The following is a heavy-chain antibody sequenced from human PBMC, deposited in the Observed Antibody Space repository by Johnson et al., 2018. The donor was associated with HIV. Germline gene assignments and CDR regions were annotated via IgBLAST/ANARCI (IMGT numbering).Heavy chain of an antibody. J-gene: IGHJ3*02. CDR1: GFTISSNY. V-gene: IGHV3-66*01. CDR3: AKDGETYYDFWSGYNPDAFDI. D-gene: IGHD3-3*01. Sequence: VQLVESGGGLVQPGGSLRLSCAASGFTISSNYMSWVRQAPGKGLEWVSVIYSGGSTYYADSVKGRFTISRDNSKNTLYLQMNSLRAEDTAVYYCAKDGETYYDFWSGYNPDAFDIWGQGTMVTVSS. CDR2: IYSGGST.